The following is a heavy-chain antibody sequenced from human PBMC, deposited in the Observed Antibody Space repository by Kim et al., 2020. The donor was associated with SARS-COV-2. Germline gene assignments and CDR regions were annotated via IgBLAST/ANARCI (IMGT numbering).Heavy chain of an antibody. CDR1: GFTFSSYG. D-gene: IGHD3-22*01. V-gene: IGHV3-33*01. CDR2: IWYDGSNK. CDR3: ARDYGYDSGGYYYLGRFPGYDFDY. J-gene: IGHJ4*02. Sequence: GGSLRLSCAASGFTFSSYGMHWVRQAPGKGLEWVAVIWYDGSNKYYADSVKGRFTISRDNSKNTLYLQMNSLRAEDTAVYYCARDYGYDSGGYYYLGRFPGYDFDYWGQGTLVTVSS.